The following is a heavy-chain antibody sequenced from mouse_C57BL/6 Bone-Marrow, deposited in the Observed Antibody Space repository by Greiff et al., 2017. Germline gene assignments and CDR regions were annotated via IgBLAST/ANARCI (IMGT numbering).Heavy chain of an antibody. V-gene: IGHV1-55*01. CDR3: AKDYDSSWFAY. Sequence: QVQLQQPGAELVKPGASVKMSCKASGYTFTSYWITWVKQRPGQGLEWIGDIYPGSGSTNYNEKFKSKATLTVDTSPSTAYMQLRSLTSEDSAVYDCAKDYDSSWFAYWGQGTMVTVSA. D-gene: IGHD1-1*01. CDR1: GYTFTSYW. J-gene: IGHJ3*01. CDR2: IYPGSGST.